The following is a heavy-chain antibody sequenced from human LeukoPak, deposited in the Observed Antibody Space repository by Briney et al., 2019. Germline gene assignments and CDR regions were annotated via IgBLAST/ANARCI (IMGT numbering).Heavy chain of an antibody. D-gene: IGHD2-15*01. CDR3: ARGVVAATLFWFDP. V-gene: IGHV4-59*01. CDR1: GGSMNNYY. J-gene: IGHJ5*02. Sequence: SETLSLTCTVSGGSMNNYYWSWIRQPPGKGLEWIGYVSYSGNTNYNSSLKSRVSMSVDTSKNQFSLKLISVTAADTAMYYCARGVVAATLFWFDPWGQGTLVTVSS. CDR2: VSYSGNT.